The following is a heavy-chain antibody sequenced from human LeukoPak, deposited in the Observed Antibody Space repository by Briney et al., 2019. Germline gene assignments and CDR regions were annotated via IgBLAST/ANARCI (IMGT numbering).Heavy chain of an antibody. CDR1: GGSISSGGYY. CDR3: SRDWDQGSFDP. Sequence: SQTLSLMCTLSGGSISSGGYYWSWIRQHGGKGLEWFGYICYSGSTYYNPSLKSRVTISVDTSKNPFSLKLSSVTAADTAVYYCSRDWDQGSFDPWGQGTLVTVSS. J-gene: IGHJ5*02. D-gene: IGHD1-26*01. CDR2: ICYSGST. V-gene: IGHV4-31*03.